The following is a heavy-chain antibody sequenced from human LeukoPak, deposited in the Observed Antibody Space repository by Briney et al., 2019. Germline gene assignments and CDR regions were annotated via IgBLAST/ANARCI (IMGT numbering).Heavy chain of an antibody. Sequence: SETLSLTCAVYGGSFSSYYWSWIRQPPGKGLEWIGYIYYSGSTNYNPSLKSRVTISVDTSKNQFSLKLSSVTAADTAVYYCARLKRLTTVAYWYFDLWGRGTLVTVSS. CDR3: ARLKRLTTVAYWYFDL. CDR2: IYYSGST. J-gene: IGHJ2*01. V-gene: IGHV4-59*08. CDR1: GGSFSSYY. D-gene: IGHD4-23*01.